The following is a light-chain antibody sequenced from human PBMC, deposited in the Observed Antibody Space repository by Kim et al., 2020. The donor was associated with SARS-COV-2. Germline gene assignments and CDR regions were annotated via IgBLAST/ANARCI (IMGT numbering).Light chain of an antibody. J-gene: IGLJ3*02. CDR1: SGHSSYA. CDR2: LNSDGSH. V-gene: IGLV4-69*01. Sequence: QPVLTQSPSASASLGASVKLTCTLSSGHSSYAIAWHQLQPEKGPRFLMKLNSDGSHTKGDGIPDRFSGSRSGAERYLTISSLQSEDETDYYCQTWGTGIWVFGGGTQLTVL. CDR3: QTWGTGIWV.